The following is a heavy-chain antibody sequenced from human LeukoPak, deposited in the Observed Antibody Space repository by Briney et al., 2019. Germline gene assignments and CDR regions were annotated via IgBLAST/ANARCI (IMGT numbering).Heavy chain of an antibody. Sequence: SETLSLTCSVSGGPIISHYWGWIRQPPGKGLEWIGSIYHSGSTYYNPSLKSRVTISVDTSKNQFSLKLSSVTAADTAVYYYARVKIGDYYYYYMDVWGKGTTVTVSS. V-gene: IGHV4-38-2*02. CDR3: ARVKIGDYYYYYMDV. D-gene: IGHD4-17*01. CDR2: IYHSGST. CDR1: GGPIISHY. J-gene: IGHJ6*03.